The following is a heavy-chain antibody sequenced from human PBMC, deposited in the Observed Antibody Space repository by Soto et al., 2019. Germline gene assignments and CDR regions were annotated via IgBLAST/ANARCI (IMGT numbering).Heavy chain of an antibody. J-gene: IGHJ6*02. CDR3: AREGDYYYYGMDV. CDR1: GGTFSSYA. V-gene: IGHV1-69*13. CDR2: IIPIFGTA. Sequence: VASVKVSCKASGGTFSSYAISWVRQAPGQGLEWMGGIIPIFGTANYAQKFQGRVTITADESTSTAYMELSSLRSEDTAVYYCAREGDYYYYGMDVWGQGXTVTVYS.